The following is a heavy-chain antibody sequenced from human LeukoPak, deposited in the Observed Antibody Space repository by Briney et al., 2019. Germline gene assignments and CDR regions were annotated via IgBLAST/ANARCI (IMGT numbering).Heavy chain of an antibody. V-gene: IGHV3-30-3*01. CDR2: ISYDGNNK. Sequence: GGSLRLSCAASGFTFNSYDMRWVRQTPGEGLDWVAVISYDGNNKYYADSVKGRFTISRDNSKNTLYLQMNRLRPEDTAVYYCGGFGLVRDLFVTGGLDTWGQEPWSPSPQ. J-gene: IGHJ5*01. D-gene: IGHD3-10*01. CDR1: GFTFNSYD. CDR3: GGFGLVRDLFVTGGLDT.